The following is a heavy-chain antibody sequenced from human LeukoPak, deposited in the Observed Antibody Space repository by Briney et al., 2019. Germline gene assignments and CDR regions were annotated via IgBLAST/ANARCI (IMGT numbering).Heavy chain of an antibody. CDR1: GYTFTSYA. V-gene: IGHV1-3*01. D-gene: IGHD2-15*01. CDR3: ARGYCSGGSCYGAGY. CDR2: INAGNGNT. Sequence: ASVKVSCKASGYTFTSYAMHWVRQAPGQRLERMGWINAGNGNTKYSQKFQGRVTITRDTSASTAYMELSSLRSEDTAVYYCARGYCSGGSCYGAGYWGQGTLVTVSS. J-gene: IGHJ4*02.